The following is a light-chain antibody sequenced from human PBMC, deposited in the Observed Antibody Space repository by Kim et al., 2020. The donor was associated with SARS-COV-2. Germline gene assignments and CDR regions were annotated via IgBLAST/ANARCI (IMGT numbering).Light chain of an antibody. CDR2: QDS. V-gene: IGLV3-1*01. J-gene: IGLJ1*01. CDR1: KLGDKY. Sequence: SVSPGQTASITCSGDKLGDKYASWYQQKPGQSPVLVIYQDSKRPSGIPERFSGSNSGNTATLTISGTQAMDEADYYCQAWDSSPYVFGTGTKVTVL. CDR3: QAWDSSPYV.